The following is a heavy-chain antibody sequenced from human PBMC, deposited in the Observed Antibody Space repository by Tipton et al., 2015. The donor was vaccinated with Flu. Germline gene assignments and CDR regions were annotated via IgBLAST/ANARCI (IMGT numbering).Heavy chain of an antibody. D-gene: IGHD3-22*01. CDR3: ASTYYLGYYLDAFDI. CDR2: IYSGGST. J-gene: IGHJ3*02. CDR1: GFTVSNNY. Sequence: SLRLSCAASGFTVSNNYMSWVRQAPGKGLEWVSVIYSGGSTYYADSVKGRFTISRDNSKNTPYLQMNSLRGGDTAVYYCASTYYLGYYLDAFDIWGQGTMVTVSS. V-gene: IGHV3-53*01.